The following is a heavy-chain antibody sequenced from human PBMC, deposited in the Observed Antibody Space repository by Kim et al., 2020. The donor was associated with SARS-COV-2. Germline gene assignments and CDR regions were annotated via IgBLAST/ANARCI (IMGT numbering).Heavy chain of an antibody. Sequence: GESLKISCKGSGYSFTSYWIGWVRQMPGKGLEWMGIIYPGDSDTRYSPSFQGQVTISADKSISTAYLQWSSLKASDTAMYYCARQRYCSSTSCYAFDYWGQGTLVTVSS. J-gene: IGHJ4*02. CDR2: IYPGDSDT. V-gene: IGHV5-51*01. CDR3: ARQRYCSSTSCYAFDY. D-gene: IGHD2-2*01. CDR1: GYSFTSYW.